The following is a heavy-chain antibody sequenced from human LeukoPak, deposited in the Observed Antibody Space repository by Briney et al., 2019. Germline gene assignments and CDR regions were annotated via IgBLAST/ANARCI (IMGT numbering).Heavy chain of an antibody. Sequence: GRSLRLSCAASGFTFRNYGMNWVRQAPGKGLEWVSYISSSSSSINYADSVQGRFTISRDNAQNSLYLQMNSLRGEDTAVYYCARGGAARPDYWGQGTLVTVSS. J-gene: IGHJ4*02. D-gene: IGHD6-6*01. CDR2: ISSSSSSI. CDR3: ARGGAARPDY. CDR1: GFTFRNYG. V-gene: IGHV3-21*06.